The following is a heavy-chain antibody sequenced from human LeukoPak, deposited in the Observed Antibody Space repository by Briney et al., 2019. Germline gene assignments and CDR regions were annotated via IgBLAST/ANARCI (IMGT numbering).Heavy chain of an antibody. CDR2: ISGSGGST. D-gene: IGHD6-19*01. CDR1: GFTFSSYD. Sequence: PGGSLRLSCAASGFTFSSYDMNWVRQAPGKGLEWVSAISGSGGSTYYADSVKGRFTISRDNSKNTLYLQMNSLRAEDTAVYYCAKDLVASSGWYRGDYWGQGTLVTVSS. V-gene: IGHV3-23*01. J-gene: IGHJ4*02. CDR3: AKDLVASSGWYRGDY.